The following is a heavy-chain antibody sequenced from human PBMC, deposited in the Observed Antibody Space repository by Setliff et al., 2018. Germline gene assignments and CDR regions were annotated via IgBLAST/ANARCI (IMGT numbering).Heavy chain of an antibody. Sequence: ASVKVSCAASGFTFSTYRMHWVRQAPGQGLEWMGWINPNSGGTNYAQKFQGRVTMTRDTSISTAYMELSRLRSDDTAVYYCASSSGWSYYFDYWGQGTLVTVSS. J-gene: IGHJ4*02. CDR1: GFTFSTYR. CDR3: ASSSGWSYYFDY. V-gene: IGHV1-2*02. CDR2: INPNSGGT. D-gene: IGHD6-19*01.